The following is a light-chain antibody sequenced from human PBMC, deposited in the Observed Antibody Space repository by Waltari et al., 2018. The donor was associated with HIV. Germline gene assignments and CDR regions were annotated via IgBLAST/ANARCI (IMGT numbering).Light chain of an antibody. CDR1: NSDVGISNY. CDR3: CSYTIGRTLV. Sequence: QSALTQPASVSGSPGQSITISCTGTNSDVGISNYVSWYQQHSGNAPKVMSYEVSHRPSEVAHRVSGSKSGNTASLTISGRQAEDEADYYCCSYTIGRTLVFGTGTKVAV. CDR2: EVS. V-gene: IGLV2-14*01. J-gene: IGLJ1*01.